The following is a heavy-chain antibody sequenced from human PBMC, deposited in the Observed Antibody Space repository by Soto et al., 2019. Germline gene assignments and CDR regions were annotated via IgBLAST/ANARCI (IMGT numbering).Heavy chain of an antibody. V-gene: IGHV3-33*01. CDR3: AREPEYSSSSGAFDI. D-gene: IGHD6-6*01. CDR2: IWYDGSNK. CDR1: GFTFSSYG. J-gene: IGHJ3*02. Sequence: GGSLRLSCAASGFTFSSYGMHWVRQAPGKGLEWVAVIWYDGSNKYYADSVKGRFTISRDNSKNTLYLQMNSLRAEDTAVYYCAREPEYSSSSGAFDIWGQGTMVTVSS.